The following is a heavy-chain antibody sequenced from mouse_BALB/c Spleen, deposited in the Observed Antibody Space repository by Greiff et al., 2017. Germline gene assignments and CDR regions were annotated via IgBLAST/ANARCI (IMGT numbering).Heavy chain of an antibody. CDR3: ARYERDYYGYAMDY. V-gene: IGHV5-6-3*01. D-gene: IGHD1-1*01. CDR2: INSNGGCT. J-gene: IGHJ4*01. Sequence: EVQLVESGGGLVQPGGSLKLSCAASGFTFSSYGMSWVRQTPDNRLELVATINSNGGCTYYPDSVKGRFTISRDKAEDTLYLQMCSQKSEDTAMYYGARYERDYYGYAMDYWGQGTTVTVSS. CDR1: GFTFSSYG.